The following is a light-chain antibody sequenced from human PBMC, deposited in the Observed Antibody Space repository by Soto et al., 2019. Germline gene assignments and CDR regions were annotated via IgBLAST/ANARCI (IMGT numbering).Light chain of an antibody. CDR3: QQGSTTPIT. J-gene: IGKJ5*01. CDR1: QNIGSF. Sequence: DIQITHSQASLSASISYRVTITCRASQNIGSFLNWYQQKPGEALRLLVYSAFRIQSGVPSRFNASGSGTDFTLSISSLQPEDFSTYYCQQGSTTPITFGLGTRLEIK. CDR2: SAF. V-gene: IGKV1-39*01.